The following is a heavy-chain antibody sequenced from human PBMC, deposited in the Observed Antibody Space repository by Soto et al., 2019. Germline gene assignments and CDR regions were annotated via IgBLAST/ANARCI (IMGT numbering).Heavy chain of an antibody. D-gene: IGHD3-3*01. CDR1: GGSINSYY. CDR3: ARHDDFGVFRY. CDR2: IYYSGST. Sequence: QVQLQESGPGLVKPSETLSLTCTVSGGSINSYYWSWIRQPPGKGLEWIAYIYYSGSTNYNPSLKSRVHISVDTSKNQFSLKLTSVTAADTAVYYCARHDDFGVFRYWGQGTLVTVSS. V-gene: IGHV4-59*08. J-gene: IGHJ4*02.